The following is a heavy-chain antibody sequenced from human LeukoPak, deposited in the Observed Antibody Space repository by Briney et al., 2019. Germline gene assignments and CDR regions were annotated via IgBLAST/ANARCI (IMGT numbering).Heavy chain of an antibody. Sequence: ASVKVSCKASGYTFTSYGISWVRQAPGQGLEWMGWISAYNGNTNYAQKLQGRVTMTTDTSTSTAYMELRSLRSDDTAVYYCAREGIAVAGTRREGWWAFDIWGQGTMVTVSS. V-gene: IGHV1-18*01. J-gene: IGHJ3*02. D-gene: IGHD6-19*01. CDR1: GYTFTSYG. CDR3: AREGIAVAGTRREGWWAFDI. CDR2: ISAYNGNT.